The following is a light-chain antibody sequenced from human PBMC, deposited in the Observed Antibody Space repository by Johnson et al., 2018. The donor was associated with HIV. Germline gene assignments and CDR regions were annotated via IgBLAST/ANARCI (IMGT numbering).Light chain of an antibody. V-gene: IGLV1-51*02. CDR3: GKWDSLSAHYV. CDR2: ENN. Sequence: QSVLTQPPSVSAAPGQKVTISCSGSSSNIGNNFVSWYQQLPGTAPKLLIYENNKRPSGIPDRFSGSKSGTSATLGITGLQTGDEADYYCGKWDSLSAHYVF. J-gene: IGLJ1*01. CDR1: SSNIGNNF.